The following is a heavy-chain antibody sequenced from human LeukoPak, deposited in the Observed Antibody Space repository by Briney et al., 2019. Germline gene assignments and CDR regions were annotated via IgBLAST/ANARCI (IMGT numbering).Heavy chain of an antibody. CDR3: ARTYSGRSYYFDC. CDR2: IYDSGST. J-gene: IGHJ4*02. V-gene: IGHV4-59*01. D-gene: IGHD1-26*01. CDR1: GGSISSFH. Sequence: PSETLSLTCTVSGGSISSFHWSWIRQPPGKGLEHIGNIYDSGSTYYNPSLKSRVTISVDTSKSQFSLKLSSVTAADTAVYYCARTYSGRSYYFDCWGQGTLVTVSS.